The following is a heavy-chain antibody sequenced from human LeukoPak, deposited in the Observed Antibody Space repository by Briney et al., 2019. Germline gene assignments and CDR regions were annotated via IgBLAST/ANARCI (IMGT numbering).Heavy chain of an antibody. V-gene: IGHV3-9*01. CDR1: GFTFYDYA. D-gene: IGHD6-13*01. CDR2: ISWKSCSI. CDR3: AKPDSYSTPT. J-gene: IGHJ5*02. Sequence: QSGGSLTLSCAASGFTFYDYAMHWVRQAPGKGLEWGSGISWKSCSIVYPDSEKIPFTIYRDNAKTSLSLPMHSLRAEDTPLYYCAKPDSYSTPTWGQGTLVTVSS.